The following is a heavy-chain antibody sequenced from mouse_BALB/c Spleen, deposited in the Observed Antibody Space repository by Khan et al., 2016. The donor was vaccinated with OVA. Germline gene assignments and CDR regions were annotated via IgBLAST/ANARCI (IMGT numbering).Heavy chain of an antibody. D-gene: IGHD1-2*01. CDR3: AIHYYAGILYWYFDV. V-gene: IGHV1-85*01. Sequence: QVQLQQSGAELVKPGASVKLSCKASGYTFTSYDINWVRQRPEQGLEWIGWIFPGDDSTKYNEKFKGKATLTSDKSSSTAYMQLSRLTSEDSAVYFCAIHYYAGILYWYFDVWGAGTTVTVSS. CDR1: GYTFTSYD. CDR2: IFPGDDST. J-gene: IGHJ1*01.